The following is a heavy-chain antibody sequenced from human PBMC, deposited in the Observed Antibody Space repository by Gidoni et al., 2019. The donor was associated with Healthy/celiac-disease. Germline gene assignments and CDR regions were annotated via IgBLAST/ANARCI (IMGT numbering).Heavy chain of an antibody. V-gene: IGHV4-34*01. D-gene: IGHD3-16*02. CDR1: GGAFSCYS. Sequence: QVQLQQWGAGLLKPSETLSLTCAVYGGAFSCYSWRWIRQPPGKGLEWIGEINHSGSTNDNPSLKSRVTISVDTSKNQFSLKLSSVTAADTAVYYCARGILGNLNWLSGSLWFDPWGQGTLVTVSS. J-gene: IGHJ5*02. CDR3: ARGILGNLNWLSGSLWFDP. CDR2: INHSGST.